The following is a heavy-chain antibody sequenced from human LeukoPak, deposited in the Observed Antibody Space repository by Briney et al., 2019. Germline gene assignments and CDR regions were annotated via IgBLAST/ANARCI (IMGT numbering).Heavy chain of an antibody. CDR3: ARGRQLHLGELFPFAEFFQP. Sequence: ASVTVSFKTSGYTFTDQYLHGVRQAPGQGLEWMGWINPNSGGTKSAQKFQGRVIMTRDTSISTAYMELRSLSSDDTAVYYCARGRQLHLGELFPFAEFFQPWGQGTLVTVSS. CDR1: GYTFTDQY. J-gene: IGHJ1*01. V-gene: IGHV1-2*02. D-gene: IGHD3-16*01. CDR2: INPNSGGT.